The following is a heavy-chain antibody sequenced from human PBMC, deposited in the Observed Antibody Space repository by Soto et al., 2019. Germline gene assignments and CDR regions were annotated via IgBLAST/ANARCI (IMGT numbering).Heavy chain of an antibody. V-gene: IGHV3-30*18. D-gene: IGHD2-8*01. J-gene: IGHJ4*02. CDR2: ISYDGSNK. Sequence: QVQLVESGGGVVQPGRSLRLSCAASGFTFSSYGMHWVRQAPGKGLEWVAVISYDGSNKYYADSVKGRFTISRDNSKNTLYVQMNSLRDEDTAVYSCAKDGVAGNYFGYWGEGTLVTVSS. CDR1: GFTFSSYG. CDR3: AKDGVAGNYFGY.